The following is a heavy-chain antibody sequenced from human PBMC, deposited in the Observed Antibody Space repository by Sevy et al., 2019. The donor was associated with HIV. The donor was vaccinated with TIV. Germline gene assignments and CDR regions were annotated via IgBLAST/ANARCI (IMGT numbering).Heavy chain of an antibody. CDR3: ARVRGPYYYDSSGYYPLGYAFDI. D-gene: IGHD3-22*01. J-gene: IGHJ3*02. Sequence: ASVKVSCKASGYTFTGYYMHWVRQAPGRGLEWMGWINPNSGGTNYAQKFQGRVTMTRDTSISTAYMELSRLRSDDTAVYYCARVRGPYYYDSSGYYPLGYAFDIWGQGTMVTVSS. V-gene: IGHV1-2*02. CDR1: GYTFTGYY. CDR2: INPNSGGT.